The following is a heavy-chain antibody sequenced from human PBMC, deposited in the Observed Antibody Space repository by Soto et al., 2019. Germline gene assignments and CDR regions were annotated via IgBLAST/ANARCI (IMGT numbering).Heavy chain of an antibody. Sequence: SETLSITCAVSGGSISSGGYSWGWIRQPPGKGLEWIGYIYHSGSTYYNPSLKSRVTISVDRSKNQFSLKLSSVTAADTAVYYCARASTTVTTLDYWGQGTLVTVSS. D-gene: IGHD4-17*01. CDR2: IYHSGST. V-gene: IGHV4-30-2*01. J-gene: IGHJ4*02. CDR1: GGSISSGGYS. CDR3: ARASTTVTTLDY.